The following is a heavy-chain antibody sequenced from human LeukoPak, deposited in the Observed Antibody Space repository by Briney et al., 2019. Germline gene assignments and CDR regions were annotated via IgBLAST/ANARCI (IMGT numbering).Heavy chain of an antibody. V-gene: IGHV1-46*01. CDR2: INPSGGST. Sequence: GASVKVSCKASGYTFTSYYMHWVRQAPGQGLEWMGIINPSGGSTSCAQKFQGRVTMTRDTSTSTVYMELSSLRSEDTAVYYCARTRGYYYDSSGYYYPNDTRYYYYYYMDVWGKGTTVTVSS. CDR3: ARTRGYYYDSSGYYYPNDTRYYYYYYMDV. J-gene: IGHJ6*03. CDR1: GYTFTSYY. D-gene: IGHD3-22*01.